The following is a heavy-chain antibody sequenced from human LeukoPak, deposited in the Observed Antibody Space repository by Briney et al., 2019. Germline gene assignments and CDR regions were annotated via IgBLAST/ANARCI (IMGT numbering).Heavy chain of an antibody. Sequence: GGSLRLSCAASGFAFSSYWMYWVRQAPGKGLVWVSHINTDGRNTNYADSVKGRFTISRDNAKNTLYLQMTSLRAEDTAVYYCIRVMEYGESREFAYWGQGSLVIVSS. CDR1: GFAFSSYW. CDR2: INTDGRNT. V-gene: IGHV3-74*01. J-gene: IGHJ4*02. D-gene: IGHD4-17*01. CDR3: IRVMEYGESREFAY.